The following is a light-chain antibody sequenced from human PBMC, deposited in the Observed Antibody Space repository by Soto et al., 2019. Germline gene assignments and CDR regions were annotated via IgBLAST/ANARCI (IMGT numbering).Light chain of an antibody. V-gene: IGKV3-15*01. J-gene: IGKJ4*01. CDR2: GAS. CDR1: QSVSSK. CDR3: QQYDNWPLT. Sequence: IVLTQSPATLSVSPGNRATLSCRASQSVSSKLAWYQHKPGQAPSLLIYGASTRATGVPVRFSGSGSGTDFTLTIGSLQSEDFAIYFCQQYDNWPLTFGRGTKVEI.